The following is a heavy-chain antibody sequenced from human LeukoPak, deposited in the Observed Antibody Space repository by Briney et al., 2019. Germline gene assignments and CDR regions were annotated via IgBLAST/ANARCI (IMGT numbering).Heavy chain of an antibody. V-gene: IGHV4-34*01. J-gene: IGHJ4*02. Sequence: SETLSLTCAVYGGSFSGYYWSWIRQPPGKGLEWIGEISHSGSTNYNPSLKSRVTISVDTSKNQFSLKLSSVTAADTAVYYCARAYYGSRTAGFCDCWGQGTLVTVSS. CDR3: ARAYYGSRTAGFCDC. CDR1: GGSFSGYY. D-gene: IGHD3-10*01. CDR2: ISHSGST.